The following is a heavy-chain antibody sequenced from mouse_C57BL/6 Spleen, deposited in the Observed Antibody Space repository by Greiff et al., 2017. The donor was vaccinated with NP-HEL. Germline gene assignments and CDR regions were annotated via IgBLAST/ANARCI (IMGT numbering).Heavy chain of an antibody. CDR2: IYPGDGDT. CDR3: ARRADYGSSPWFAY. V-gene: IGHV1-80*01. Sequence: VQLQQSGAELVKPGASVKISCKASGYAFSSYWMNWVKQRPGKGLEWIGQIYPGDGDTNYNGKFKGKATLTADKSSSTAYMQLSSLTSEDSAVYFCARRADYGSSPWFAYWGQGTLVTVSA. CDR1: GYAFSSYW. J-gene: IGHJ3*01. D-gene: IGHD1-1*01.